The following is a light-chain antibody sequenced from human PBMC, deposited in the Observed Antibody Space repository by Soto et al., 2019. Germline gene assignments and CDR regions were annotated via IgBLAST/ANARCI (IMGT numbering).Light chain of an antibody. CDR1: QSVDND. V-gene: IGKV3D-15*01. CDR3: QHYNNWLGT. CDR2: DAS. J-gene: IGKJ4*01. Sequence: DIVMTQSPATLSLSPGDRATLSFRASQSVDNDLAWYQQKPGQAPRLLIYDASNRATGIPARFSGSGSGTDFTLTISSLEPEDFAVYYCQHYNNWLGTFGGGTKVDIK.